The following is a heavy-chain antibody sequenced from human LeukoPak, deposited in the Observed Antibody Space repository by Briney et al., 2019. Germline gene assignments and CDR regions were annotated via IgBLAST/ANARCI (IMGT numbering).Heavy chain of an antibody. CDR3: ARVHSGSYYYGMDV. CDR1: GYTFISYT. Sequence: ASVKVSCKASGYTFISYTLHWVRQAPGQRLEWMGWINAGNGNTKYSQKFQGRVTMTRDTSTSTVYMELSSLRSEDTAVYYCARVHSGSYYYGMDVWGQGTTVTVSS. J-gene: IGHJ6*02. V-gene: IGHV1-3*01. D-gene: IGHD3-10*01. CDR2: INAGNGNT.